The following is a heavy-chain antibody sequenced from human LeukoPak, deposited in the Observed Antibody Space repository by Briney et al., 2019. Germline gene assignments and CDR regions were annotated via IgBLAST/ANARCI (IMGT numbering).Heavy chain of an antibody. CDR3: ANTAMGSAAAGTFDY. Sequence: SETLSLTCTVSGGSISSYYWSWIRQPPGKGLEWIGYIYYSGSTNYNPSLKSRVIISVDTSKNQFSLKLSSVTAADTAVYYCANTAMGSAAAGTFDYWGQGTLVTVSS. CDR2: IYYSGST. V-gene: IGHV4-59*01. J-gene: IGHJ4*02. D-gene: IGHD6-13*01. CDR1: GGSISSYY.